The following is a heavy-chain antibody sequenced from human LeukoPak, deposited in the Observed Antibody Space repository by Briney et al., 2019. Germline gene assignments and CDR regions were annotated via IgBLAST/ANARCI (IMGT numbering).Heavy chain of an antibody. CDR3: ARTTGTWLAYFDY. CDR2: ISSSGSTI. Sequence: TGGSLRLSCAASGFTFSDYYMSWIRQAPGKGLEWVSYISSSGSTIYYAGSVKGRFTISRDNAKNSLYLQMNSLRAEDTAVYYCARTTGTWLAYFDYWGQGTLVTVSS. D-gene: IGHD6-19*01. J-gene: IGHJ4*02. V-gene: IGHV3-11*04. CDR1: GFTFSDYY.